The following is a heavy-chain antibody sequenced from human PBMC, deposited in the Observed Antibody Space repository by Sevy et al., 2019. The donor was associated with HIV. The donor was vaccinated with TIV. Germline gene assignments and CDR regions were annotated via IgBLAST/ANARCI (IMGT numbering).Heavy chain of an antibody. CDR2: ISYDKVNT. D-gene: IGHD3-16*01. V-gene: IGHV3-30*04. Sequence: GGSLRLSCAASGFSFSRYAMHWIRQAPGKGLESVAVISYDKVNTYHSDSVKDRFTISRDNSKNTLYLQMNSLRPEDTAVYYCARDGGGDYFDYWGQGTLVTVSS. CDR1: GFSFSRYA. J-gene: IGHJ4*02. CDR3: ARDGGGDYFDY.